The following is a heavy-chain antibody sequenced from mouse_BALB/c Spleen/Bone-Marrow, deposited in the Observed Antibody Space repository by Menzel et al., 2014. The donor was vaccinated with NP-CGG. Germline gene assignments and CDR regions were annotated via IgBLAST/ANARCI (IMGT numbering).Heavy chain of an antibody. Sequence: EVQGVESGGGLVQPGGSLRLSCATSGFTFXDYYMTWVRQPPGEALEWLAFIRNKVNGYTAEYSASVKGRFTVSRDDSQSILHLQMNTLRAEDSATYYCAKSTGTGYFDYWGQGTTLTVSS. CDR1: GFTFXDYY. CDR2: IRNKVNGYTA. CDR3: AKSTGTGYFDY. J-gene: IGHJ2*01. V-gene: IGHV7-3*02. D-gene: IGHD4-1*01.